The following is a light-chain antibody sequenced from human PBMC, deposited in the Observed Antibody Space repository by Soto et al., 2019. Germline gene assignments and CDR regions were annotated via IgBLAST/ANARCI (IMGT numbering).Light chain of an antibody. V-gene: IGLV1-51*02. CDR3: GTWDSSLTTYV. CDR1: SSDIGRNY. J-gene: IGLJ1*01. Sequence: SGLTQPRSVKEARGQKVTISCKESSSDIGRNYVSWYQHLPGTAPKLLIHENNKRPSGIPDRLSGSKSGSSATLGITGLQTGDEADYYCGTWDSSLTTYVFGPGTKVTVL. CDR2: ENN.